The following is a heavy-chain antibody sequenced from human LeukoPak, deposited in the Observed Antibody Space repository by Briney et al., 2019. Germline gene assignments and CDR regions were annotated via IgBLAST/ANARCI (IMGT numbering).Heavy chain of an antibody. CDR1: GFTFSSYA. D-gene: IGHD3-3*01. CDR2: ISGSGGST. Sequence: GGSLRLSCEASGFTFSSYAMSWVRQAPGKGLEWVSAISGSGGSTYYADSVKGRFTISRDNSKNTLYLQMNSLRAEDTAVYYCAKDLRSGYVFDAFDIWGQGTMVTVSS. CDR3: AKDLRSGYVFDAFDI. J-gene: IGHJ3*02. V-gene: IGHV3-23*01.